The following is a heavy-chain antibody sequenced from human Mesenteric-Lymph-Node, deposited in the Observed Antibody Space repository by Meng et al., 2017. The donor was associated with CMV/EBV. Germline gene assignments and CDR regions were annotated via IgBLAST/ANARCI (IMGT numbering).Heavy chain of an antibody. CDR3: ARDAPIAVAFDI. V-gene: IGHV4-59*01. J-gene: IGHJ3*02. Sequence: SETLSLTCTVSGGSISSYYWSWIRQPPGKGLEWIGYIYDSGSTNYNPSLKSRVTISVDTSKNQFSLKLSSVTAADTAVCYCARDAPIAVAFDIWGQGTMVTVSS. D-gene: IGHD6-19*01. CDR1: GGSISSYY. CDR2: IYDSGST.